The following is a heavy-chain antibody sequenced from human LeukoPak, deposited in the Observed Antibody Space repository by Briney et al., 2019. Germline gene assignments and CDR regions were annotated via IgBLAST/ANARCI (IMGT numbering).Heavy chain of an antibody. D-gene: IGHD1-7*01. Sequence: SVTVSCKASGGTFSSYAISWVRQAPGQGLEWMGRIIPILGIANYAQKFQGRVTITADKSTGTAYMELSSLRSEDTAVYYCARSKLELRSYYFDYWGQGTLVTVSS. CDR2: IIPILGIA. CDR3: ARSKLELRSYYFDY. J-gene: IGHJ4*02. V-gene: IGHV1-69*04. CDR1: GGTFSSYA.